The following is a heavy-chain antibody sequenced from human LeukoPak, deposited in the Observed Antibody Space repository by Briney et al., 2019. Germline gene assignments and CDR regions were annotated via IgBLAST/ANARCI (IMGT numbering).Heavy chain of an antibody. J-gene: IGHJ5*02. CDR1: GGSISSYY. CDR2: INTSGST. Sequence: SETLSLTCTVSGGSISSYYWTWVRQSAGKGLEWIGRINTSGSTNYNPSLRSRVTMSVNTSKNQFSLNLTSVTAADTAVYSCAREGGDPRWLDPWGQGTLVTVSS. D-gene: IGHD6-25*01. CDR3: AREGGDPRWLDP. V-gene: IGHV4-4*07.